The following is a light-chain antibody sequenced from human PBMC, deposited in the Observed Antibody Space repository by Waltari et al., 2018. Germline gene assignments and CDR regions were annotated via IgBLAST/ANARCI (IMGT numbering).Light chain of an antibody. J-gene: IGKJ2*01. CDR2: AAS. CDR1: QSVGNN. V-gene: IGKV3-15*01. Sequence: ETVMIQSPATLSVSPGERVTLSCRASQSVGNNVAWYRQTPGQAPRLLIDAASSKGNGVPGRLAGGGSGAEFTLTISSLQSEDFAVYYCQQYNEWPYTFGQGTNLEI. CDR3: QQYNEWPYT.